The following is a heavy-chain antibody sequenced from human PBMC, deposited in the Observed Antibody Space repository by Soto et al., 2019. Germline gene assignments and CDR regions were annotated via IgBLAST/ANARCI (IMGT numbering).Heavy chain of an antibody. CDR1: GGSISTSNW. CDR3: ARARATIAAAAIFDC. D-gene: IGHD6-13*01. V-gene: IGHV4-4*02. CDR2: VYRTGST. Sequence: QVQLQESGPGLVKPSGTLSLTCAVSGGSISTSNWWSWVRQPPGKGLEWIGEVYRTGSTNYNPSLASLLTTPLHKSNHPFSLKLPSVTAADTAVYYCARARATIAAAAIFDCWGQGTLVTVSS. J-gene: IGHJ4*02.